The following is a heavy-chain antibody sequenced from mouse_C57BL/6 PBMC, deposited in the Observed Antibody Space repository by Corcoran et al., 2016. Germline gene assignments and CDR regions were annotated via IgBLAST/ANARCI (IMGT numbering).Heavy chain of an antibody. D-gene: IGHD1-1*01. CDR2: INTYSGVP. V-gene: IGHV9-3*01. Sequence: QIQLVQSGPELKKPGETVKISCKASGYTFTTYGMSWVKQAPGKGLKWMGWINTYSGVPTYADDFKGRFAFSLETSASTAYLQINNLKNEDTATYFCATSYSVAYWGQGTLVTVSA. CDR1: GYTFTTYG. J-gene: IGHJ3*01. CDR3: ATSYSVAY.